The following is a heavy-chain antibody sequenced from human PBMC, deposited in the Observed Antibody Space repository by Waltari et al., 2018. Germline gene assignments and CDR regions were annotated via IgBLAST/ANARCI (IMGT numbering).Heavy chain of an antibody. CDR3: ARENAHSLTDH. D-gene: IGHD2-15*01. J-gene: IGHJ4*02. Sequence: QVQLQESGPGLVKPSETLSLTCAVSGYSISSGYYWGWIRQPPGKGLEWIGSIYHSGSTYYNPSLKSRVTISVDTSKNQFSLKLSSVTAEDTAVYYCARENAHSLTDHWGQGTLVTVSS. CDR1: GYSISSGYY. CDR2: IYHSGST. V-gene: IGHV4-38-2*02.